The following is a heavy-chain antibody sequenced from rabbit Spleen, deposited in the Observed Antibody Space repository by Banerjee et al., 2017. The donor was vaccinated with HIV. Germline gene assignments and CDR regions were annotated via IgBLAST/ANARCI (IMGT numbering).Heavy chain of an antibody. V-gene: IGHV1S40*01. J-gene: IGHJ4*01. D-gene: IGHD6-1*01. CDR1: GFSFSYNDY. CDR3: ARAYIDATLYFDF. CDR2: IGAGVTYTT. Sequence: QSLEESGGDLVKPGASLTLTCTASGFSFSYNDYMCWVRQPPGKGPEWIACIGAGVTYTTYYATWAKGRFTISKTSSTTVTLEMTSLTAADTATYFCARAYIDATLYFDFWGPGTLVTVS.